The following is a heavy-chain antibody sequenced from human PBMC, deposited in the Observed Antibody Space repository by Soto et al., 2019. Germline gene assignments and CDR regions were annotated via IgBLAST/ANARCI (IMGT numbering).Heavy chain of an antibody. D-gene: IGHD1-26*01. CDR3: AKGDVPHTTSNVSFYDH. J-gene: IGHJ4*02. CDR1: GFPFAPST. CDR2: IRVSVGST. V-gene: IGHV3-23*01. Sequence: EVQLLQSGGGLVQPGGSLTLSCGVSGFPFAPSTMSWVCQAPGKELEWVSTIRVSVGSTYSADYVQGRVTVSSDISDNTLSLLMTILTADDTDVYFCAKGDVPHTTSNVSFYDHWGRGVLVTVSS.